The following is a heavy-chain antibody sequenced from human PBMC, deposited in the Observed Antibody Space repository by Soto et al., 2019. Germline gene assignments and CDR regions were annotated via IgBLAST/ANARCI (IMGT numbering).Heavy chain of an antibody. Sequence: VGSLRLSCAASGFTFSSYAMHWVRQAPGKGLEWVAVISYDGSNKYYADSVKGRFTISRDNSKNTLYLQMNSLRAEDTAVYYCARGIAARPVAFDIWGQGTMVTVSS. J-gene: IGHJ3*02. CDR1: GFTFSSYA. D-gene: IGHD6-6*01. CDR3: ARGIAARPVAFDI. V-gene: IGHV3-30-3*01. CDR2: ISYDGSNK.